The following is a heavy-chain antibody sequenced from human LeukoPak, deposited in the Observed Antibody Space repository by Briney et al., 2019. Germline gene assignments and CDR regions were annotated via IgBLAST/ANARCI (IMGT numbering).Heavy chain of an antibody. CDR3: ARERDYYDSSGYSNAFDI. D-gene: IGHD3-22*01. Sequence: PGGSLRLSYAASGFTFSSYSMNWVRQAPGKGLEWVSSISSSSSYIYYADSVKGRFTISRDNAKNSLYLQMNSMRAEDTAVYYCARERDYYDSSGYSNAFDIWGQGTMVTASS. V-gene: IGHV3-21*01. CDR2: ISSSSSYI. J-gene: IGHJ3*02. CDR1: GFTFSSYS.